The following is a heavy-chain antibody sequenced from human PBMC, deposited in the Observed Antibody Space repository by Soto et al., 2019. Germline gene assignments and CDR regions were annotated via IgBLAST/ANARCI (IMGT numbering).Heavy chain of an antibody. Sequence: GSLRLSCTASGFTFGDYAMSWFRQAPGKGLEWVGFIRSKAYGGTTEYAASVKGRFTISRDDSKSIAYLQMNSLKTEDTAVYYCTRVKPRRAGYSSSWSEIDPWGQGTLVTVSS. CDR1: GFTFGDYA. D-gene: IGHD6-13*01. J-gene: IGHJ5*02. CDR2: IRSKAYGGTT. CDR3: TRVKPRRAGYSSSWSEIDP. V-gene: IGHV3-49*03.